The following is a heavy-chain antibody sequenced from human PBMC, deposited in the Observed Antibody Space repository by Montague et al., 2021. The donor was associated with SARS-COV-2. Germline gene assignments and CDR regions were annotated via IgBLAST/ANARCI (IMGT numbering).Heavy chain of an antibody. CDR1: GFTFDNYA. CDR2: ITRYGTTT. Sequence: RLSLSASGFTFDNYAMHWVRQPPWKNLEWVSLITRYGTTTSYADSFNGRFTVSRDNNRDSLYLQMTSLRPEDTALYYCAHIVVVVAAVLDDVFDLWGQGKLVTVSS. V-gene: IGHV3-43*02. J-gene: IGHJ3*01. D-gene: IGHD2-15*01. CDR3: AHIVVVVAAVLDDVFDL.